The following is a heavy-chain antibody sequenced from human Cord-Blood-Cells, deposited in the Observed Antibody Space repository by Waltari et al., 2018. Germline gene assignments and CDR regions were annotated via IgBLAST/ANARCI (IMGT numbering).Heavy chain of an antibody. CDR2: IYHSGST. CDR3: AREGIAVRDFDY. Sequence: QVQLQESGPGLVKPSETLSLTCAASGYSISSGYYWGWIRQPPGKGLEWIGSIYHSGSTYYNPSLKSRVTISVDTSKNQFSLKLSSVTAADTAVYYCAREGIAVRDFDYWGQGTLVTVSS. CDR1: GYSISSGYY. V-gene: IGHV4-38-2*02. J-gene: IGHJ4*02. D-gene: IGHD6-19*01.